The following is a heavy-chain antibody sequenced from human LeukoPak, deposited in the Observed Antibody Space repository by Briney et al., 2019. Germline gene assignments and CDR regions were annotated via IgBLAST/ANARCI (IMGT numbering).Heavy chain of an antibody. CDR3: EANSADYNTLGSSYKV. Sequence: SETLSLTCTVSGGSISSYYWSWIRQPPGKGLEWIGYIYYSGSTNYNPSLKSRVTISVDASKNQFSLKLNSVTAADTAVFYCEANSADYNTLGSSYKVWGQGTLVTVSS. CDR1: GGSISSYY. D-gene: IGHD3-10*01. J-gene: IGHJ4*02. V-gene: IGHV4-59*08. CDR2: IYYSGST.